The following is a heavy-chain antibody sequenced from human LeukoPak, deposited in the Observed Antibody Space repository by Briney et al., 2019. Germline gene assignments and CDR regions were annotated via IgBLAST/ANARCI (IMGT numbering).Heavy chain of an antibody. CDR3: ARSFQYYYDSSGSF. CDR2: ISGSGGST. D-gene: IGHD3-22*01. Sequence: GTLRLSCAASGFTFSSYGMSWVRQAPGKGLEWVSAISGSGGSTYYADSVKGRFTISRDNSKNTLYLQMNSLRAEDTAVYYCARSFQYYYDSSGSFWGQGTLVTVSS. V-gene: IGHV3-23*01. CDR1: GFTFSSYG. J-gene: IGHJ4*02.